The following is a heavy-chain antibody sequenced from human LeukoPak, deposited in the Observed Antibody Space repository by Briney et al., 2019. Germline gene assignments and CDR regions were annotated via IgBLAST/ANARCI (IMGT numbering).Heavy chain of an antibody. V-gene: IGHV1-18*01. D-gene: IGHD5-18*01. CDR1: GYTFTSYG. Sequence: ASVKVSCKASGYTFTSYGISWVRQSPGQGLEWMGWISAYNGNTNYAQKLQGRVTMTTDTSTSTAYMELRSLRSDDTAVYYCARDLDLGYSYGLDYWGQGTLVTVSS. CDR3: ARDLDLGYSYGLDY. CDR2: ISAYNGNT. J-gene: IGHJ4*02.